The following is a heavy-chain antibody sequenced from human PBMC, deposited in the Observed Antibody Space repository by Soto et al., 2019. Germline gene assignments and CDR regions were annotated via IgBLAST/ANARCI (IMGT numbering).Heavy chain of an antibody. V-gene: IGHV4-59*01. J-gene: IGHJ6*02. D-gene: IGHD3-10*01. Sequence: SETLSLTCTVSGGSISSYYWSWIRQPPGKGLEWIGYIYYSGSTNYNPSFKSRVTISVDTSKNQFSLKLSSVTAADTAVYYCARVMVRGVAAESPYYYYGMDVWGQGTTVTVSS. CDR2: IYYSGST. CDR3: ARVMVRGVAAESPYYYYGMDV. CDR1: GGSISSYY.